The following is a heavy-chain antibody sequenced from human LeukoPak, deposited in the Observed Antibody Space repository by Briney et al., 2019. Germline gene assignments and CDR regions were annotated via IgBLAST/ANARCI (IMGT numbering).Heavy chain of an antibody. J-gene: IGHJ4*02. CDR1: GYSISSGYY. V-gene: IGHV4-38-2*02. CDR3: ARVARGVVITNYFDY. CDR2: IYHSGST. D-gene: IGHD3-22*01. Sequence: SETLSLTCTVSGYSISSGYYWGWIRQPPGKGLEWIGSIYHSGSTYYNPSLKSRVTISVDTSKNQFSLKLSSVTAADTAVYYCARVARGVVITNYFDYWGQGTLVTVSS.